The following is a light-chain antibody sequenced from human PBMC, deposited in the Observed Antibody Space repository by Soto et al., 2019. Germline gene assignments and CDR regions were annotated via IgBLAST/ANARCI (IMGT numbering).Light chain of an antibody. V-gene: IGKV1-5*03. J-gene: IGKJ1*01. CDR1: QSISSW. Sequence: DIQVTQSPSTLSASVGDRVTITCRASQSISSWLAWYQQKPGRAPKVLIYKASSLESGVPSRFSGSGSGTEFTLTITSLQPDDFATYYCQQYDSYPRTFGQGTKVEIK. CDR2: KAS. CDR3: QQYDSYPRT.